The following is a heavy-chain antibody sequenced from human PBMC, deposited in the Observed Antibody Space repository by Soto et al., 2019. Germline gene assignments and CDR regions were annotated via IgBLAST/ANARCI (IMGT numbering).Heavy chain of an antibody. D-gene: IGHD2-15*01. CDR1: GGSFRGYY. J-gene: IGHJ5*02. CDR2: INHSGST. V-gene: IGHV4-34*01. CDR3: ARKPLGYCSGGSCYSNNWFDP. Sequence: SATLSLTCAVYGGSFRGYYWSWIRQPPGKGLEWIGEINHSGSTNYNPSLKSRVTISVDTSKNQFSLKLSSVTAADTAVYYCARKPLGYCSGGSCYSNNWFDPWGQGTLVTVSS.